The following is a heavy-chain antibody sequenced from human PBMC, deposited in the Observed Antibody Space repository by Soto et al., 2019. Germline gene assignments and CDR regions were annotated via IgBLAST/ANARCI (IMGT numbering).Heavy chain of an antibody. J-gene: IGHJ5*02. Sequence: QVQLVQSGAEVKKPGSSVKVSCKASGGTFSSYAISWVRQAPGQGLEWMGGIIPIFGTANYAQKFQGRVTITADEYTSTAYMELSSLRSEDTAVYYCAREDPIAAAGTELYNWFDPWGQGTLVTVSS. D-gene: IGHD6-13*01. CDR2: IIPIFGTA. CDR1: GGTFSSYA. V-gene: IGHV1-69*12. CDR3: AREDPIAAAGTELYNWFDP.